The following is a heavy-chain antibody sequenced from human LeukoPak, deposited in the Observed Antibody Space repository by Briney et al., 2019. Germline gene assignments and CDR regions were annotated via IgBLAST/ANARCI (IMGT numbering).Heavy chain of an antibody. CDR1: GGTFSSYA. Sequence: SVKVSCKASGGTFSSYAISWVRQAPGQGLEWMGRIIPILGIANYAQKFQGRVTITADKSTSTAYMELSSLRSEDTAVYYCARGLVGATYWFDPWGQGTQVTVSS. D-gene: IGHD1-26*01. CDR2: IIPILGIA. J-gene: IGHJ5*02. CDR3: ARGLVGATYWFDP. V-gene: IGHV1-69*04.